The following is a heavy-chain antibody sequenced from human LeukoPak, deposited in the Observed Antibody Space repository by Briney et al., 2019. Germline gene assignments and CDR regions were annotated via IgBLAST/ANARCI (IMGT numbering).Heavy chain of an antibody. D-gene: IGHD1-26*01. V-gene: IGHV1-69*05. CDR3: PTLPPHSAATQSFDY. Sequence: SVKVSCKASGGTFTSYAISWVRQAPGQGLEWMGRIIPIFGTANYAQKFQGRVTITTDESTSTAYMELSSLSAEDTAVYYCPTLPPHSAATQSFDYWGQGTLVTVSS. J-gene: IGHJ4*02. CDR2: IIPIFGTA. CDR1: GGTFTSYA.